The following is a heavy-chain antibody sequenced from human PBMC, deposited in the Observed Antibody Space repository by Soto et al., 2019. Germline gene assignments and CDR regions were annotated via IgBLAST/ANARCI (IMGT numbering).Heavy chain of an antibody. V-gene: IGHV4-59*01. CDR2: IYYSGST. Sequence: SETLSLTCTVSGGSISSYYWSWIRQPPGKGLEWIGYIYYSGSTNYNPSLKSRVTISVDTSKNQFSLKLSSVTAADTAVYYCARVGHRYGMDVWGQGTTVTVSS. CDR3: ARVGHRYGMDV. J-gene: IGHJ6*02. CDR1: GGSISSYY.